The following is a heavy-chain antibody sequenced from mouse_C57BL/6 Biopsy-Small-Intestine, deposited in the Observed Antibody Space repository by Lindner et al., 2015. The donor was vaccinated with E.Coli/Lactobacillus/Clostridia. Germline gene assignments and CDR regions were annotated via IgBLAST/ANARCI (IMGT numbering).Heavy chain of an antibody. Sequence: VQLQESGAELAKPGASVKMSCKASGYTFTTYWLHWVKQRPGQGLEWIGYFNPTSSYSDYNQNFKDKATLTADKSSSTAYMQLSSLTSEDSAVYYCATSGNYYDGSPFDYWGQGTTLTVSS. D-gene: IGHD1-1*01. CDR3: ATSGNYYDGSPFDY. J-gene: IGHJ2*01. V-gene: IGHV1-7*01. CDR1: GYTFTTYW. CDR2: FNPTSSYS.